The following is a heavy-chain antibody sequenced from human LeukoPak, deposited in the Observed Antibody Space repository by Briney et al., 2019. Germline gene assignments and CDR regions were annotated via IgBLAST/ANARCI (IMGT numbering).Heavy chain of an antibody. Sequence: GGSLRLSCAASGFNYNIYSMNWVRQAPGKGLEWGSYITGGSNTIYYADSVKGRFTISRDNAKNSLYLQMNSLRAEDTAVYYCARGLQWGFDWWGQGTLVTVSS. CDR1: GFNYNIYS. J-gene: IGHJ4*02. V-gene: IGHV3-48*01. CDR3: ARGLQWGFDW. CDR2: ITGGSNTI. D-gene: IGHD6-19*01.